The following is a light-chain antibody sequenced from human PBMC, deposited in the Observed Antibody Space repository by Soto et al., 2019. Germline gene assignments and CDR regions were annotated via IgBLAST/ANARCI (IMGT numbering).Light chain of an antibody. CDR3: QQYGNSRWT. CDR1: QSVSSSY. J-gene: IGKJ1*01. CDR2: GTS. Sequence: EIVLTQSPDTLSLSPGERATLSCRASQSVSSSYLAWYQQTPGQAPRLLLYGTSNRATGIPDRFSGSGSGTDFTLPISRLEPEDFAVYYCQQYGNSRWTFGQGTKVEIK. V-gene: IGKV3-20*01.